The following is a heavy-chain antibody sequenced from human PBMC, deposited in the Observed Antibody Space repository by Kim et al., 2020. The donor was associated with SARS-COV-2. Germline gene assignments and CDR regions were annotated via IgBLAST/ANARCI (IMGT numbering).Heavy chain of an antibody. CDR2: IYYSGST. Sequence: SETLSLTCTVSGGSVSSGSYYWSWIRQPPGKGLELIGYIYYSGSTNYNPSLKSRVTISVDTSKNQFSLKLSSVTAADTAVYYCARDPYGDYGVFDYWGQGTLVTDSP. D-gene: IGHD4-17*01. CDR1: GGSVSSGSYY. CDR3: ARDPYGDYGVFDY. V-gene: IGHV4-61*01. J-gene: IGHJ4*02.